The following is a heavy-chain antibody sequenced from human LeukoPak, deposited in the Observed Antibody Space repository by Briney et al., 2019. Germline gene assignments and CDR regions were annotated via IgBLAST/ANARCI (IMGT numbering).Heavy chain of an antibody. J-gene: IGHJ4*02. CDR1: GGSINNDNYF. D-gene: IGHD3-3*01. CDR2: IYYSGST. V-gene: IGHV4-39*07. Sequence: ASETLSLTCTVSGGSINNDNYFWGWIRQPPGKGLEWIGSIYYSGSTYYNPSLKSRVTISVDTSKSLFSLKLISLTAADTAVYHCARKEWVPYYFDYWGQGALVTVSS. CDR3: ARKEWVPYYFDY.